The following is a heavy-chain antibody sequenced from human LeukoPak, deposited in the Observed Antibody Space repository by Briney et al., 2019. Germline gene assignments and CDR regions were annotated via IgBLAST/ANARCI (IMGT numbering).Heavy chain of an antibody. D-gene: IGHD3-10*01. CDR1: GFTFDDYA. CDR3: AKLYGSGSYGGGNAFDI. Sequence: PGGSLRLSCAASGFTFDDYAMHWVRQAPGKGLEWVSLISWDGGSTYYADSVKGRFTISRDNSKNSLYLQMNSLRAEDTALYYCAKLYGSGSYGGGNAFDIWGQGTMVTVSS. V-gene: IGHV3-43D*03. CDR2: ISWDGGST. J-gene: IGHJ3*02.